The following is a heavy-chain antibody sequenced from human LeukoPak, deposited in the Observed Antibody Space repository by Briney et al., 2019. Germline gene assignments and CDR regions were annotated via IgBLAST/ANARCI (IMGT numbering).Heavy chain of an antibody. V-gene: IGHV6-1*01. D-gene: IGHD2-15*01. Sequence: SQTLSLTCAISGDSVSSNSAAWNWIRQSPSRGLEWLGRTYYRSKWYNDYAVSVKSRITINPDTSKNQFSLQLNSVTPEDTAAYYCAREVVAASPADYYYGMDVWGQGTTVTVSS. CDR3: AREVVAASPADYYYGMDV. CDR2: TYYRSKWYN. J-gene: IGHJ6*02. CDR1: GDSVSSNSAA.